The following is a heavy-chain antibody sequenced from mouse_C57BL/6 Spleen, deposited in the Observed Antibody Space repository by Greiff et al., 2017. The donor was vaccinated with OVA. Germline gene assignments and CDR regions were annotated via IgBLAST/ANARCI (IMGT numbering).Heavy chain of an antibody. V-gene: IGHV1-15*01. J-gene: IGHJ1*03. CDR2: IDPETGGT. D-gene: IGHD2-3*01. Sequence: QVQLKESGAELVRPGASVTLSCKASGYTFTDYEMHWVKQTPVHGLEWIGAIDPETGGTAYNQKFKGKAILTADKSSSTAYMELRSLTSEDSAVYYCTDGPRYFDVWGTGTTVTVSS. CDR3: TDGPRYFDV. CDR1: GYTFTDYE.